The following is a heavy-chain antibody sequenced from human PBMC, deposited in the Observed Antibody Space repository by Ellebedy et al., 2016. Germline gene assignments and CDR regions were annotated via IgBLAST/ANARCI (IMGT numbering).Heavy chain of an antibody. CDR1: GFSFNTFF. J-gene: IGHJ4*02. CDR3: REGHYSDV. CDR2: ISAGGDNT. Sequence: GGSLRLXXGASGFSFNTFFMGWVRQAPGKGLEWVSTISAGGDNTQFADSVKGRFTVSRDNSRNTVYLQMSSLRDEDSAIYYCREGHYSDVWGQGTQVTVSA. V-gene: IGHV3-23*01.